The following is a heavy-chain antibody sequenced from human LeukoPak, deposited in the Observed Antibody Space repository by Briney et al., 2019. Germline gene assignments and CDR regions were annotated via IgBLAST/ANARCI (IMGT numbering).Heavy chain of an antibody. CDR2: IYYSGST. CDR3: ARVANYDFWSGYLDY. D-gene: IGHD3-3*01. J-gene: IGHJ4*02. V-gene: IGHV4-39*07. CDR1: GGSISSSSYY. Sequence: SETLSLTCTVSGGSISSSSYYWGWIRQPPGKGLEWIGSIYYSGSTYYNPSFKSRVTISVDTSKNQFSLKLSSVTAADTAVYYCARVANYDFWSGYLDYWGQGTLVTVSS.